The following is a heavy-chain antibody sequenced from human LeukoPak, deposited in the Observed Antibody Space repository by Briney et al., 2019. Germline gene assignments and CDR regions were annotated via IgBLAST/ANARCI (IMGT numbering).Heavy chain of an antibody. J-gene: IGHJ4*02. CDR2: FDPEDGET. CDR1: GYTLTELS. Sequence: ALVKVSCKVSGYTLTELSMHWVRQAPGKGLEWMGGFDPEDGETIYAQKFQGRVTMTEDTSTDTAYMELSSLRSEDTAVYYCATLVGATEYYFDYWGQGTLVTVSS. V-gene: IGHV1-24*01. CDR3: ATLVGATEYYFDY. D-gene: IGHD1-26*01.